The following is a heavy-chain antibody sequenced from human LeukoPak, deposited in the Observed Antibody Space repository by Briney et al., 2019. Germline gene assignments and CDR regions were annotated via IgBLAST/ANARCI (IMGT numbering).Heavy chain of an antibody. CDR2: INPNSGGT. Sequence: GASVKVSCKASGYTFTGYYMHWVRQAPGQGLEWMGWINPNSGGTNYAQKFQGRVTMTTDTSTNTAYMELRSLRSDDTAVYYCARVAPHRRLAVSGLVYFDYWGQGTLVTVSS. CDR3: ARVAPHRRLAVSGLVYFDY. J-gene: IGHJ4*02. V-gene: IGHV1-2*02. CDR1: GYTFTGYY. D-gene: IGHD3-10*01.